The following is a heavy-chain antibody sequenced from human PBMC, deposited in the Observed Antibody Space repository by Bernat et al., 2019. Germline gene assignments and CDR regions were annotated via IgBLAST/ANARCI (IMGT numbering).Heavy chain of an antibody. CDR1: GFTFSNYA. J-gene: IGHJ4*02. CDR3: SRPGGSYVFRGFDS. V-gene: IGHV3-23*01. D-gene: IGHD1-26*01. Sequence: EVQLLESGGGLVQPGGSLRLSRAASGFTFSNYAMSWVRQAPGKGLEWVSAIGGSDGNTYYADSVKGRFTISRDNSKNILYLQMNSLRAEDTAVYSCSRPGGSYVFRGFDSWGQGTLVTVSS. CDR2: IGGSDGNT.